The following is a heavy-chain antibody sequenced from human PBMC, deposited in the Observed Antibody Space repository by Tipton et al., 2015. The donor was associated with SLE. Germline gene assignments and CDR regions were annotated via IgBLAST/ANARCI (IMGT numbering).Heavy chain of an antibody. CDR1: GFTFDDYA. CDR3: AKGYYRGWYARDL. V-gene: IGHV3-9*01. D-gene: IGHD6-19*01. CDR2: ITWNSGSI. J-gene: IGHJ5*02. Sequence: SLRLSCAAYGFTFDDYAMHWVRQAPGKGLEWVSGITWNSGSIGYADSVKGRFTVSRDNANNFLYLQMNSLRPEDTAFYYCAKGYYRGWYARDLWGQGILVTVSS.